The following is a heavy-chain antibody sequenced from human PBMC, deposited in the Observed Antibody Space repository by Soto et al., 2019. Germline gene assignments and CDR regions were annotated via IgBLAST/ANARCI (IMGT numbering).Heavy chain of an antibody. V-gene: IGHV3-48*01. Sequence: GGSLRLSCAASGFTFSSYSMNWVRQAPGKGLEWVSYISSSSSTIYYADSVKGRFTISRDNAKNSLYLQMNSLRAEDTAVYYCARDTPITMVRTDAFEIWGQGTMVTVSS. CDR3: ARDTPITMVRTDAFEI. CDR1: GFTFSSYS. CDR2: ISSSSSTI. D-gene: IGHD3-10*01. J-gene: IGHJ3*02.